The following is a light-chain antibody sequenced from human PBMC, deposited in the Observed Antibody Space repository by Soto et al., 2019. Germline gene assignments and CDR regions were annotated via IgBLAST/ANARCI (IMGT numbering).Light chain of an antibody. CDR3: ASYASSNTVL. J-gene: IGLJ2*01. V-gene: IGLV2-14*03. CDR2: DVS. Sequence: QSVLTQPASVSGSPGQSITISCTGTSSDIGGYNYVSWYQQHPGKAPKLMIYDVSDRPSGVSNRFSGSKSGNMASLTISWLQAEDEADYYCASYASSNTVLFGGGTKLTVL. CDR1: SSDIGGYNY.